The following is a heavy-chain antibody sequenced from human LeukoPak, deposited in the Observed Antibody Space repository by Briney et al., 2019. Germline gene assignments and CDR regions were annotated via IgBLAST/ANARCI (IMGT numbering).Heavy chain of an antibody. CDR1: GGSISGYF. CDR2: IYSTGTT. CDR3: ARHNPPPTGFCSGTSCFMSGSQYFYMDV. J-gene: IGHJ6*03. D-gene: IGHD2-2*01. V-gene: IGHV4-4*09. Sequence: PSETLSLTCTASGGSISGYFWSWIRQPPGKGPEWIAYIYSTGTTNYSPSLSSRVTISVDTSKNQLSLNLRFVPATGTAVYHCARHNPPPTGFCSGTSCFMSGSQYFYMDVWGKGTSVTVS.